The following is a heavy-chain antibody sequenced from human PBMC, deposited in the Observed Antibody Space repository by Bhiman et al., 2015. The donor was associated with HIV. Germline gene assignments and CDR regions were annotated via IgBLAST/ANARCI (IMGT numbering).Heavy chain of an antibody. CDR2: ISTSGNTI. CDR1: GFTFSSYE. CDR3: VRSSVTNWFDP. V-gene: IGHV3-48*03. D-gene: IGHD3-22*01. Sequence: EVQLVESGGGLVQPGGSLRLSCAASGFTFSSYEMNWVRQAPGKGLEWVSYISTSGNTIYYADSVKGRFTISRDNAKSSLYLQMNSLRAEDTALYYCVRSSVTNWFDPWGRGNPRSPSPQ. J-gene: IGHJ5*02.